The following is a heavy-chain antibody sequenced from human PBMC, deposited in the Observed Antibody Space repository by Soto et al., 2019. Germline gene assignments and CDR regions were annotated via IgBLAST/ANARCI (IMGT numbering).Heavy chain of an antibody. Sequence: GKGLEWVAVISYDGSNKYYADSVKGRFTISRDNSKNTLYLQMNSLRAEDTAVYYCARVGLETGSYENPHSYYYYGMDVPAQGPSV. CDR3: ARVGLETGSYENPHSYYYYGMDV. J-gene: IGHJ6*01. CDR2: ISYDGSNK. D-gene: IGHD3-9*01. V-gene: IGHV3-30-3*01.